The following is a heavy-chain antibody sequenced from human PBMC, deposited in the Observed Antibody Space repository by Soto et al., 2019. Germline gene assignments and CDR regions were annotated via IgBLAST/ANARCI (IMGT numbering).Heavy chain of an antibody. V-gene: IGHV6-1*01. J-gene: IGHJ5*02. CDR3: ATGYSSSWYNWFDP. CDR1: GDSVSSNSAA. Sequence: PSQTLSLTCVISGDSVSSNSAAWNWIRQSPSRGLEWLGRTYYRSKWYNDYAVSVKSRITINPDTSKNQFSLQLNSVTPEDTAVYYCATGYSSSWYNWFDPWGQGTLVTVSS. D-gene: IGHD6-13*01. CDR2: TYYRSKWYN.